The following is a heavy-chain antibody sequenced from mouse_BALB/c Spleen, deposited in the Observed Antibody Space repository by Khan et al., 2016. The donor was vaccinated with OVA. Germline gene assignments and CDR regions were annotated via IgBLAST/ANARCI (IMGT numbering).Heavy chain of an antibody. D-gene: IGHD4-1*01. V-gene: IGHV2-3*01. J-gene: IGHJ4*01. CDR1: GFSLTNYG. Sequence: QVQLQQSGPGLVAPSQSLSITCTVSGFSLTNYGVNWVRQPPGKGLEWLGVIWGDGSTNYHSALISRLSIKKDNSKSQVFLNLNSLQTDDTATYSCAKWRTGYCAMDYWGQGTSLTVSS. CDR3: AKWRTGYCAMDY. CDR2: IWGDGST.